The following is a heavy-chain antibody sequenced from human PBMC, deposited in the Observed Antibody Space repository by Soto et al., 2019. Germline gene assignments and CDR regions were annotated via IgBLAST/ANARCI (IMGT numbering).Heavy chain of an antibody. CDR2: IKSDGSST. CDR1: GLNCSTYW. Sequence: GSLRLSCAASGLNCSTYWMHWVRQAPGKGLVWVSRIKSDGSSTTYADSVKGRFTISRDNAKNTLYLQMNSLRVEDTAVYYCARSDWFDPWGQGTLVPVSS. J-gene: IGHJ5*02. CDR3: ARSDWFDP. V-gene: IGHV3-74*01.